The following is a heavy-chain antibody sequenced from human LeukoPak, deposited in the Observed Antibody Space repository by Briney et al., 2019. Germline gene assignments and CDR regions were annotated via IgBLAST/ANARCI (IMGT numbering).Heavy chain of an antibody. CDR2: IYYSGST. CDR1: GCSISSYY. CDR3: ARLKGGWFDL. V-gene: IGHV4-59*01. Sequence: PSETQSLTCTVSGCSISSYYWSWIRQPPGKGLEWIGDIYYSGSTNYNPSLKSRVTISVDTSKNQFSLKLSSVTAADTAVYYYARLKGGWFDLWGQGTLVTVST. D-gene: IGHD3-16*01. J-gene: IGHJ5*02.